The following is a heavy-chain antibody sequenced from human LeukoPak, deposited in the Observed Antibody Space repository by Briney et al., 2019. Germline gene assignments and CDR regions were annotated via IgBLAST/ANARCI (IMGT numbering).Heavy chain of an antibody. D-gene: IGHD3-22*01. CDR1: GFTFSSYG. CDR2: IWYDGSNK. V-gene: IGHV3-33*01. J-gene: IGHJ4*02. CDR3: SVMHRYYDGSGYWVQ. Sequence: GRSLRLSCAASGFTFSSYGMHWVRQAPGKGLEWVAVIWYDGSNKYYADSVKGRFTISRDNPRNMLYMEMNSLRAEDTAVYYCSVMHRYYDGSGYWVQWGQGTLVTVSS.